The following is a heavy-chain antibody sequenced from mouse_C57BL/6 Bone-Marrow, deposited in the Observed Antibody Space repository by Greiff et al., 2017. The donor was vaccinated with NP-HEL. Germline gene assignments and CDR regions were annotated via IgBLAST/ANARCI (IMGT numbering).Heavy chain of an antibody. Sequence: VQLQQSGPELVKPGASVKISCKASGYSFTGYYMHWVKQSSEKSLEWIGEINPSTGGTSYNQKFKGKATLTVDKSSSTAYMQLKSLTSEDSAIYYCARWGNYYAMDDRGQGTSVTVSS. CDR3: ARWGNYYAMDD. CDR1: GYSFTGYY. CDR2: INPSTGGT. V-gene: IGHV1-43*01. J-gene: IGHJ4*01.